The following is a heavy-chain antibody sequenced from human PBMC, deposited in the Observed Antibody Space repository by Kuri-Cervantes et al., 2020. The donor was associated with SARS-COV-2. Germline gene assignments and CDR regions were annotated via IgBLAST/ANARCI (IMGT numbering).Heavy chain of an antibody. Sequence: GESLKISCAASGFTFSSYDMHWVRQATGKGLEWVSAIGTAGDTYYPGSVKGRFTISRDNSKNTLYLQMNSLRAEDTAVYYCAKDPYSSSATNYYYYYGMDVWGQGTTVTVSS. D-gene: IGHD6-6*01. J-gene: IGHJ6*02. CDR1: GFTFSSYD. CDR3: AKDPYSSSATNYYYYYGMDV. CDR2: IGTAGDT. V-gene: IGHV3-13*01.